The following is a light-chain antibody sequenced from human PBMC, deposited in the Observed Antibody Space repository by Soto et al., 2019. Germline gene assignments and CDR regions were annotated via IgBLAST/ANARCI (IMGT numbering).Light chain of an antibody. CDR1: SSNIGSNT. CDR2: SNN. Sequence: QSVLTQPPSASGTPGQRVTISCSGSSSNIGSNTINWYQQLPGTAPKLRIYSNNQRPSEVPDRFSGSKPGTSASLAISGLQSEDEADYYCAAWDDRLNGYVFGTGTKLTVL. J-gene: IGLJ1*01. V-gene: IGLV1-44*01. CDR3: AAWDDRLNGYV.